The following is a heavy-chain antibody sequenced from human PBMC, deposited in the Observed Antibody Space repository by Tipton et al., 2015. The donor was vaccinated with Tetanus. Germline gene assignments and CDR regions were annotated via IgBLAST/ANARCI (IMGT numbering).Heavy chain of an antibody. Sequence: GLVKPSETLSLTCTVSGASISSSRRFDCGWIRQPPGKGLEWIGYIYQTGTTYYNPSLKGRVSISVDTSRNQFFLNLTSVTAADTAVYYCARDRGDTGTVNWFDPWGQGTLVIVSS. CDR2: IYQTGTT. CDR3: ARDRGDTGTVNWFDP. V-gene: IGHV4-39*07. J-gene: IGHJ5*02. D-gene: IGHD1-1*01. CDR1: GASISSSRRFD.